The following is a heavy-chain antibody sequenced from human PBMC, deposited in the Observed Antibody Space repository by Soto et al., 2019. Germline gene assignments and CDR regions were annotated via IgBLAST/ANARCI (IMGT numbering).Heavy chain of an antibody. V-gene: IGHV4-4*07. CDR1: GDSVSGYY. Sequence: QVQLQESGPGLVKPSETLSLTCTVSGDSVSGYYWYWIRQPAGKGLEGIGRMYTTGITNYSPSLKSRVTMSVDTSKNQFSLKLTSVTAADTAVYYCARDDKGVSAAMLYWGQGTLVTVSS. J-gene: IGHJ4*02. D-gene: IGHD2-2*01. CDR2: MYTTGIT. CDR3: ARDDKGVSAAMLY.